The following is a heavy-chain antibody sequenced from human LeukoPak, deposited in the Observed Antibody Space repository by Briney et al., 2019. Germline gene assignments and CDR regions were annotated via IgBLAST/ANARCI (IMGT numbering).Heavy chain of an antibody. CDR1: GFTLSSHS. J-gene: IGHJ3*02. V-gene: IGHV3-21*01. Sequence: GGSLRLSFAASGFTLSSHSMNWVRQAPGKGLEWVSSISSSSSYIYYADSVKGRFTISRDNAKNSLYLQMNSLRAEDTAVYHCARGYSNYGYTFDMWGQGTMVTVSS. D-gene: IGHD4-11*01. CDR2: ISSSSSYI. CDR3: ARGYSNYGYTFDM.